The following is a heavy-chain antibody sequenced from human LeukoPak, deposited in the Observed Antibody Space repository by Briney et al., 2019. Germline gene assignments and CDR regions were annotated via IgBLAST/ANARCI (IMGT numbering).Heavy chain of an antibody. CDR1: GGSVSSGDYY. Sequence: SETLSLTCTVSGGSVSSGDYYWSWIRQPPGKGLEWIGYIYYRGSTYYNPSLKSRLTISVDTSKNQFSLRLSSVTAADTAVYYCARGSWSSSIDYWGQGTLVTVSS. V-gene: IGHV4-30-4*01. D-gene: IGHD6-6*01. CDR3: ARGSWSSSIDY. CDR2: IYYRGST. J-gene: IGHJ4*02.